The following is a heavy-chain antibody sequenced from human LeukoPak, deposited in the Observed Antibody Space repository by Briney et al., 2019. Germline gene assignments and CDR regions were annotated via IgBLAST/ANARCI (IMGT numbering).Heavy chain of an antibody. D-gene: IGHD1-1*01. Sequence: GGSLRLSCAASGFSFSTCAMNWVRQAPGKGLEWVSSISGDSTYIYNAGSVKGRFTISIDNAQASLYLQMISLRADDTAVYYCARVSGRLERQSELNCWGQGNPALVCS. V-gene: IGHV3-21*01. J-gene: IGHJ4*02. CDR1: GFSFSTCA. CDR2: ISGDSTYI. CDR3: ARVSGRLERQSELNC.